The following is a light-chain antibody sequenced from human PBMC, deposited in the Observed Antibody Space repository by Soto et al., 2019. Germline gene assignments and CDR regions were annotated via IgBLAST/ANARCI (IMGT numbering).Light chain of an antibody. CDR3: QQYNSYPWT. V-gene: IGKV1-5*03. CDR2: KAF. CDR1: QSISSW. J-gene: IGKJ1*01. Sequence: DIQMTQSPSTLSASVGDKVTITCRASQSISSWLAWYQQKPGKAPKPLIYKAFTLESGVPSNFSGSGSGTEFTLSIRSLQPEDFATYYCQQYNSYPWTFGQGTKVDVK.